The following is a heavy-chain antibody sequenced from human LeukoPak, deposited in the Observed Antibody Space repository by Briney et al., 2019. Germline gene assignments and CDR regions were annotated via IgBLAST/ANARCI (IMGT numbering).Heavy chain of an antibody. CDR2: ISSSGSTI. J-gene: IGHJ5*02. CDR3: ARGYYYDSSWFDP. Sequence: PGGSLRLSCAASGFTFSDYYMSWLRQAPGKGLEWVSYISSSGSTIYYADSVKGRFTISRDNAKNSLYLQMNSLRAEDTAVYYSARGYYYDSSWFDPWGQGTLVTVSS. CDR1: GFTFSDYY. D-gene: IGHD3-22*01. V-gene: IGHV3-11*01.